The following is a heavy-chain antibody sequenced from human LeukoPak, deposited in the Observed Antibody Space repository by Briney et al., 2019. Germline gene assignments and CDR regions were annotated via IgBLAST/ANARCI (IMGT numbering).Heavy chain of an antibody. CDR1: GGTFSSYA. CDR3: ARTTAMVQRDYFDY. D-gene: IGHD5-18*01. CDR2: IIPIFGTA. Sequence: SVKVSCKASGGTFSSYAISWVRQAPGQGLEWMGGIIPIFGTANYAQKFQGRVTITADESTSTAYMELSSLRSEDTAVYCCARTTAMVQRDYFDYWGQGTLVTVSS. V-gene: IGHV1-69*13. J-gene: IGHJ4*02.